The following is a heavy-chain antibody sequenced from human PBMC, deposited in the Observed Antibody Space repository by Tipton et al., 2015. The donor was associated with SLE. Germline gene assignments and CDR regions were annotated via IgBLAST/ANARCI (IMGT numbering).Heavy chain of an antibody. D-gene: IGHD6-6*01. J-gene: IGHJ3*01. V-gene: IGHV4-4*07. CDR3: ARAYSSSSGRDFVV. Sequence: TLSLTCTVSSGSISTYYWNCIRQPAGKGLEWIGSVYTSRNTNYNSSLKSRVTMSVDTSRNQFSLKLISVTAADTAVYDCARAYSSSSGRDFVVWGQGTMVTVSS. CDR2: VYTSRNT. CDR1: SGSISTYY.